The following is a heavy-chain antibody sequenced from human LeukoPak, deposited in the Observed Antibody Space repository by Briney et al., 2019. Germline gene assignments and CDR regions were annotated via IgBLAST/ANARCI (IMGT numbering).Heavy chain of an antibody. Sequence: GGSLRLSCAASGFTFSSYSMNWVRQAPGKGLEWVSSISSSSYIYYADSVKGRFTISRDNAKNSLYLQMNSLRAEDTAVYYCARGYYYDSSGYFWGQGTLVTVSS. D-gene: IGHD3-22*01. CDR1: GFTFSSYS. CDR3: ARGYYYDSSGYF. CDR2: ISSSSYI. V-gene: IGHV3-21*01. J-gene: IGHJ4*02.